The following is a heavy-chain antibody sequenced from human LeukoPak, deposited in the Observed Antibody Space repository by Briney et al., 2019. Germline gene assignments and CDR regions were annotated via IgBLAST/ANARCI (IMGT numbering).Heavy chain of an antibody. Sequence: SETLSLTCTVSGGSISSYYGSWIRQPPGKGLEWIGYIYYSGSTNYNPSLKSRVTISVDTSKNQFSLKLSSVTAADTAVYYCARTQIAYCGGDCYSNYFDYWGQGTLVTVSS. J-gene: IGHJ4*02. D-gene: IGHD2-21*02. V-gene: IGHV4-59*01. CDR3: ARTQIAYCGGDCYSNYFDY. CDR1: GGSISSYY. CDR2: IYYSGST.